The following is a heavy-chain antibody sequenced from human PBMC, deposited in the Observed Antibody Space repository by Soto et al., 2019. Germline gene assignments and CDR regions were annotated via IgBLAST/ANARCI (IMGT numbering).Heavy chain of an antibody. J-gene: IGHJ4*02. CDR3: AXXXXXXXXFDY. Sequence: QLQLQESGPGLVKPSETLSLTCTVSGGSISSSSYYWGWIRQPPGKGLEWIGSIYYSGSTYYNPSLKSRVTISVDTSKNQFSLKLSSVTAAXTXVYXXAXXXXXXXXFDYWGQGTLVTVSS. CDR1: GGSISSSSYY. V-gene: IGHV4-39*01. CDR2: IYYSGST.